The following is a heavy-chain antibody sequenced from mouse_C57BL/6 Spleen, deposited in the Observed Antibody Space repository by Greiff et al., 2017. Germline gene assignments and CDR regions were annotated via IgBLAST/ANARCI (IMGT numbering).Heavy chain of an antibody. CDR2: IDPSDSYT. CDR3: ARFLYDGYPYYAMDY. CDR1: GYTFTSYW. V-gene: IGHV1-59*01. D-gene: IGHD2-3*01. Sequence: QVQLQQPGAELVRPGTSVKLSCKASGYTFTSYWMHWVKQRPGQGLEWIGVIDPSDSYTNYNQKFKGKATLTVDTSSSTAYMQLSSLTSEDSAVYYCARFLYDGYPYYAMDYWGQGTSVTVSS. J-gene: IGHJ4*01.